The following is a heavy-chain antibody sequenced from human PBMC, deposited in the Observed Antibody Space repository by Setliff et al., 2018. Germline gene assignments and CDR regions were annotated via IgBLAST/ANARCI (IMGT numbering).Heavy chain of an antibody. CDR2: VSFFGSA. CDR3: RVWVDMIEVDS. Sequence: SETLSLTCNVSGVSFSSTTFYWAWIRQSPGKGLEWIGSVSFFGSAYYNPSLQSRGAISLDTSRNQFSLKLTSVTVADTAVYYCRVWVDMIEVDSWAQGTLVTVSS. D-gene: IGHD3-22*01. V-gene: IGHV4-39*01. CDR1: GVSFSSTTFY. J-gene: IGHJ4*02.